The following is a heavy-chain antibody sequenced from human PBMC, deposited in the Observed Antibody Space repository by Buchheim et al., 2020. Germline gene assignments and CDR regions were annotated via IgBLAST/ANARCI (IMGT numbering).Heavy chain of an antibody. CDR3: ARDRDTGGWFQLDY. Sequence: EVQLVESGGGVVQPGGSLRLSCEVSGFTVNNYYLSWVRQAPGKGLEWVSVLYSGGGTFYADSVKGRFTVSSDNGKNTLYLQMNSLRAEDTAVYHCARDRDTGGWFQLDYWGQGTL. CDR1: GFTVNNYY. D-gene: IGHD6-19*01. CDR2: LYSGGGT. V-gene: IGHV3-66*01. J-gene: IGHJ4*02.